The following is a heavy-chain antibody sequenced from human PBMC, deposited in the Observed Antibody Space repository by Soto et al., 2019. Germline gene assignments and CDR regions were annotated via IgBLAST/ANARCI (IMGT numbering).Heavy chain of an antibody. J-gene: IGHJ4*02. CDR3: ARDPTYYDSSGYYFLGCDY. V-gene: IGHV1-18*01. D-gene: IGHD3-22*01. CDR2: ISAYNGNT. CDR1: GYTFTSYG. Sequence: GASVKVSCKASGYTFTSYGISWVRQAPGQGLEWMGWISAYNGNTNYAQKLQGRVTMTTDTSTSTAYMELRSLRSDDTAVYYCARDPTYYDSSGYYFLGCDYWGQGTLVTVSS.